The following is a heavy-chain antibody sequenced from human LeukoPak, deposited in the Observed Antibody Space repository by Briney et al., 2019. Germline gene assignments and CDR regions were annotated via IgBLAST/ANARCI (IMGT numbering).Heavy chain of an antibody. CDR1: GGSTSSGSYY. V-gene: IGHV4-61*02. CDR2: FYTSGST. D-gene: IGHD3-3*01. J-gene: IGHJ6*03. Sequence: SETLSLTCSVSGGSTSSGSYYWSWIRQPAGKGLEWIGRFYTSGSTNYNPSLKSRVTISVDTSKNQFSLKLSSVTAADTAVYYCARVPTYDFWSGYYRNYYYMDVWGKGTTVTVSS. CDR3: ARVPTYDFWSGYYRNYYYMDV.